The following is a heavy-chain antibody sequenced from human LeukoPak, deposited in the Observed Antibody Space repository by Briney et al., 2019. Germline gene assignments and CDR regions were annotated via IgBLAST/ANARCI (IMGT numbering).Heavy chain of an antibody. CDR3: ARGHVWSGSYRFPLAFDI. J-gene: IGHJ3*02. Sequence: SETLSLTCTVSGGSISSYYWSWIRQPAGKGLEWIGRIYTSGSTNYNPSLKSRVTMSVDTSKNQFSLKLSSVTAADTAVYYCARGHVWSGSYRFPLAFDIWGRGTMVTVSS. CDR2: IYTSGST. CDR1: GGSISSYY. V-gene: IGHV4-4*07. D-gene: IGHD1-26*01.